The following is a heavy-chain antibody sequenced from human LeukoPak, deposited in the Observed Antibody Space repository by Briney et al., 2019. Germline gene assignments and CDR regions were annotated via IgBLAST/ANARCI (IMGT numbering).Heavy chain of an antibody. CDR1: GGSIDSSSYY. J-gene: IGHJ4*02. CDR3: ARGTVVTPTLDY. V-gene: IGHV4-39*01. Sequence: SETLSLTCTVSGGSIDSSSYYWGWIRQPPGKGLEWIGSIYYSGSAYYNPSLESRVTISVDTSKNQFSLKLSSVTAADTAVYYCARGTVVTPTLDYWGQGTLVTVSS. CDR2: IYYSGSA. D-gene: IGHD4-23*01.